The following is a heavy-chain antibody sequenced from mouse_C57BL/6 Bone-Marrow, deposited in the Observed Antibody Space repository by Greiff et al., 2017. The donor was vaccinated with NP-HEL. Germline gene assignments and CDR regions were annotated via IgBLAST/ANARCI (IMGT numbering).Heavy chain of an antibody. Sequence: QVQLQQPGAELVKPGASVKMSCKASGYTFTSYWITWVKQRPGQGLEWIGDIYPGSGSTNYNEKFKSKATLTVDTSSNPAYMQLRSLTAEDSAVYYCARSLGFRRWFSYWGQGTLVTVSA. J-gene: IGHJ3*01. V-gene: IGHV1-55*01. D-gene: IGHD4-1*01. CDR3: ARSLGFRRWFSY. CDR1: GYTFTSYW. CDR2: IYPGSGST.